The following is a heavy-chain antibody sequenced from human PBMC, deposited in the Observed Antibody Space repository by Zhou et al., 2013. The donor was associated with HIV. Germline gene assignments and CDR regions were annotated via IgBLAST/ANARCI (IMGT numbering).Heavy chain of an antibody. V-gene: IGHV1-69*12. CDR3: ARPAQSGSQFSVDF. J-gene: IGHJ4*02. Sequence: QVQLVQSGAEVRKPGSSVKVSCKASGGTLNSYALTWVRQAPGQGLEWMGGIIPFFGTPNYAQKFQGRVAITAAESTTTAYMELSSLRSDDTAVYYCARPAQSGSQFSVDFWGQGTLVTVSA. D-gene: IGHD5-12*01. CDR1: GGTLNSYA. CDR2: IIPFFGTP.